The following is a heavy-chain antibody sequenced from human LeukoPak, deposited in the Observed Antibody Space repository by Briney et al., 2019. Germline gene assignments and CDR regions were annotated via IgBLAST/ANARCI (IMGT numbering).Heavy chain of an antibody. CDR2: ISGSDDKI. V-gene: IGHV3-48*03. J-gene: IGHJ6*02. Sequence: GGSLRLSCGASGFTFSTYEMNWVRQAPGKGLEWVSYISGSDDKIFYADSVKGRFTISRDNAKNSLYLQMNSLRAEDTAVYYCAREYYYGSGSYWYYGMDVWGQGTTVTVSS. CDR1: GFTFSTYE. CDR3: AREYYYGSGSYWYYGMDV. D-gene: IGHD3-10*01.